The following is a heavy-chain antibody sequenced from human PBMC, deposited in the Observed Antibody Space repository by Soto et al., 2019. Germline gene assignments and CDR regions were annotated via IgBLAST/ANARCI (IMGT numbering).Heavy chain of an antibody. CDR2: ISSSGSTI. CDR1: GFTFSDYY. CDR3: ARGEEIGYGGYYYGMDV. D-gene: IGHD5-12*01. V-gene: IGHV3-11*01. J-gene: IGHJ6*02. Sequence: PGGSLRLSCAASGFTFSDYYMSWIRLAPGKGLEWVSYISSSGSTIYYADSVKGRFTISRDNAKNKLYLQMNSLMAEDTAVYYSARGEEIGYGGYYYGMDVWGQGTTVTVSS.